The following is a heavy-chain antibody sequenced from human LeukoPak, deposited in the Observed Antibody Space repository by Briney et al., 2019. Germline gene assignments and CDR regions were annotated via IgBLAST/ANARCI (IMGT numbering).Heavy chain of an antibody. D-gene: IGHD3-3*01. J-gene: IGHJ3*02. V-gene: IGHV1-18*01. Sequence: ASVKVSCKASGYTFTSYGISWVRQAPGQGLEWMGWISAYNGNTNYAQKLQGRVTMTTDTSTSTAYMELRSLRSDDTAVYYCARDYDFWSGYYIHASDIWGQGTMVTVSS. CDR1: GYTFTSYG. CDR3: ARDYDFWSGYYIHASDI. CDR2: ISAYNGNT.